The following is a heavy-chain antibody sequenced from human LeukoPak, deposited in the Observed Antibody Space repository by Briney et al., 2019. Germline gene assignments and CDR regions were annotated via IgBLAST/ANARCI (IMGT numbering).Heavy chain of an antibody. J-gene: IGHJ4*02. Sequence: PSETLSLTCTVSGGSVSSNHYYWSWVRQPPGKGLEWIAEINHSGSTNYNPSLKSRVTISRDTSKNRFSLRLSSVTAADTGVYYCARVGGAHISRGITRACYFDSWGQGTLVTVSS. V-gene: IGHV4-39*07. CDR3: ARVGGAHISRGITRACYFDS. D-gene: IGHD3-9*01. CDR2: INHSGST. CDR1: GGSVSSNHYY.